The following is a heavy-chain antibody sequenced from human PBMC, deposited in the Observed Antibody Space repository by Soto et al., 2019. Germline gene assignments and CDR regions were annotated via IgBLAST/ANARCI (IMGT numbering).Heavy chain of an antibody. CDR1: GGSISCSHW. J-gene: IGHJ6*02. V-gene: IGHV4-4*02. CDR2: IYHSGNT. Sequence: QLQLQEKGPGLVKPWGTLALTGAFPGGSISCSHWWRWARQPRVKGREWIGEIYHSGNTNYNTSLKSRVTISVDKSKNQFSLKRSSVTAADTAGYYCARDRHRTYYYGMDVWGQGTTVTVSS. CDR3: ARDRHRTYYYGMDV.